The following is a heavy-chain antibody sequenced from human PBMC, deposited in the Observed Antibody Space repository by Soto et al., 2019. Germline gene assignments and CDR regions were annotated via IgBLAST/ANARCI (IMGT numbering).Heavy chain of an antibody. J-gene: IGHJ6*02. CDR2: IIPILGIA. CDR1: GGTFSSYT. CDR3: ARDRASRYYYYGMDV. Sequence: QVQLVQSGAEVKKPGSSVKVSCKASGGTFSSYTISWVRQAPGQGLEWMGRIIPILGIANYAQKFQGRVTMPVDKPTSTADRELSSLRSEDTAVYYCARDRASRYYYYGMDVWGQGTTVTVSS. D-gene: IGHD6-13*01. V-gene: IGHV1-69*08.